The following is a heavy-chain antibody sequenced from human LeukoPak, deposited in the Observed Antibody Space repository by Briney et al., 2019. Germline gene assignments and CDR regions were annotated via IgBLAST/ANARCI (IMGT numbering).Heavy chain of an antibody. CDR1: GFTFSSYS. CDR2: ISSSSSYI. V-gene: IGHV3-21*04. D-gene: IGHD3-22*01. Sequence: PGGSLRLSCAASGFTFSSYSMNWVRQAPGKGLEWVSSISSSSSYIYYADSVKGRFTISRDNAKNSLYLQMNSLGAEDTAVYYCAKTMIVVVITTGFDYWGQGTLVTVFS. J-gene: IGHJ4*02. CDR3: AKTMIVVVITTGFDY.